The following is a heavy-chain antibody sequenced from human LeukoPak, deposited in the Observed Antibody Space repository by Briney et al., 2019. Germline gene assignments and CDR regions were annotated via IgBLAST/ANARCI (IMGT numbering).Heavy chain of an antibody. CDR3: ARPRLLYGSGPILV. CDR2: IYYTGST. D-gene: IGHD3-10*01. J-gene: IGHJ4*02. V-gene: IGHV4-39*01. Sequence: SETLSLTCTVSGGSISSYYWSWIRQPPGKGLEWIGSIYYTGSTYYNPSLRSRVTISVDTSKNQFSLNLTSVTAADTAVYYCARPRLLYGSGPILVWGQGNLVTVSS. CDR1: GGSISSYY.